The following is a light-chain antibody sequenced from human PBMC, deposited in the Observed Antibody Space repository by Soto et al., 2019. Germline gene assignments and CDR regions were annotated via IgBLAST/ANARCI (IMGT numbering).Light chain of an antibody. CDR2: DAT. V-gene: IGKV1-5*01. CDR1: QSISSW. CDR3: KQYNSYSSYT. J-gene: IGKJ2*01. Sequence: DIQMTQSPSTLSASVGDRVTITCRASQSISSWLAWYQQKPGKAPNLLIYDATSLKSGFPSRFSGSGSGTEFTLTISSLQPDDFATYCCKQYNSYSSYTCGQGTKMEIK.